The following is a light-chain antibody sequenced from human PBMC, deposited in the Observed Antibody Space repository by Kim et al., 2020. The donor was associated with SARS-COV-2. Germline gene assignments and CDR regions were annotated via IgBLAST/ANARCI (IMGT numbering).Light chain of an antibody. CDR2: LAS. J-gene: IGKJ2*01. Sequence: SASVGDRVTITCRASENIGTWLAWYQQKPGGAPSILIYLASTIESGVPSRFSGTGSGTEFSLSITSLQPDDFANDYCQHYSRFPYTFGQGTKLEI. CDR3: QHYSRFPYT. V-gene: IGKV1-5*03. CDR1: ENIGTW.